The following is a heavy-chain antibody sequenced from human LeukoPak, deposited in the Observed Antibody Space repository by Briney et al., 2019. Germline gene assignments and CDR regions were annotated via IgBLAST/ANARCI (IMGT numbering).Heavy chain of an antibody. J-gene: IGHJ4*02. D-gene: IGHD2-2*01. V-gene: IGHV3-74*01. CDR1: GFTFSSYW. CDR3: AQDIVVVPAAMAGGDFDY. Sequence: GGSLRLSCAASGFTFSSYWMHWVRQAPGKGLVWVSRINSDGSSTSYADSVKGRFTISRDNAKNALYLQMTSLRAEDTAVYYCAQDIVVVPAAMAGGDFDYWGQGTLVTASS. CDR2: INSDGSST.